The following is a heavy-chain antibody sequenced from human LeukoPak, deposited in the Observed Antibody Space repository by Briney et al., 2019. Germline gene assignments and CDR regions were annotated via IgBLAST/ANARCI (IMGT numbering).Heavy chain of an antibody. J-gene: IGHJ4*02. CDR1: VGSISSGDYY. D-gene: IGHD3-10*01. CDR2: ISSCGST. V-gene: IGHV4-61*02. CDR3: ARHGDYYGSGSRY. Sequence: SETLSLTCTVSVGSISSGDYYWSWIRQPAGKGLEWIGRISSCGSTKYNPCLKSPVTLLVDTSKNQFSLKLSSVTAADTAVYYCARHGDYYGSGSRYWGQGTLVTVSS.